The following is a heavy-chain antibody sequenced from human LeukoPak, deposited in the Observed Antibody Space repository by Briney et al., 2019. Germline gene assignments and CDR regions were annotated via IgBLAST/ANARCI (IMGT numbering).Heavy chain of an antibody. CDR1: GGSISSSSYY. J-gene: IGHJ4*02. Sequence: PSETLSLTCTVSGGSISSSSYYWGWIRQPPGKGLEWIGSIYYSGSTYYNPSLKSRVTISVDTSKNQFSLKLSSVTAADTAVYYCAGCSSTSCLAFDYWGQGTLVTVSS. CDR2: IYYSGST. D-gene: IGHD2-2*01. CDR3: AGCSSTSCLAFDY. V-gene: IGHV4-39*01.